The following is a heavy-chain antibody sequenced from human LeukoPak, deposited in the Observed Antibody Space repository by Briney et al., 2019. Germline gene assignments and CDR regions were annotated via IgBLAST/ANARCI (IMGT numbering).Heavy chain of an antibody. CDR3: ARGRGMAAADY. V-gene: IGHV3-33*01. D-gene: IGHD6-13*01. CDR2: IWYDGSNT. CDR1: GFTFSTYG. J-gene: IGHJ4*02. Sequence: PGGSLRLSCAASGFTFSTYGMHWVRQAPGKGLEWVSSIWYDGSNTYYIDSVKGRFTISRDNAKNTLYLQMNSLTSEDMAVYYCARGRGMAAADYWGQGTLVTVSS.